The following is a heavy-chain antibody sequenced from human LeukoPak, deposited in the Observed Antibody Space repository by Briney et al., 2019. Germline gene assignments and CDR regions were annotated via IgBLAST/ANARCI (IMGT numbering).Heavy chain of an antibody. J-gene: IGHJ3*02. Sequence: ASVKVSCKASGYTFTSYGISWVRQAPGQGLEWMGWISAYNGNTNCAQKLQGRVTMTTDTSTSTAYMELRSLRSDDTAVYYCARDIVYYYDSSGAGAFDIWGQGTMVTVSS. CDR2: ISAYNGNT. D-gene: IGHD3-22*01. CDR1: GYTFTSYG. CDR3: ARDIVYYYDSSGAGAFDI. V-gene: IGHV1-18*01.